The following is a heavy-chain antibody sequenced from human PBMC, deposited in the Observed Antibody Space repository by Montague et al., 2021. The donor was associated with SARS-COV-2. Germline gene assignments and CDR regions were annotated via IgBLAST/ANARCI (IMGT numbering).Heavy chain of an antibody. CDR3: ARHMGPVLVGVTGGNWFDP. V-gene: IGHV4-39*01. J-gene: IGHJ5*02. D-gene: IGHD6-13*01. CDR1: GASISTSTDH. CDR2: FSYSDST. Sequence: SETLSLTCSVSGASISTSTDHWAWIRQSPGKGLEWVGSFSYSDSTHHNPSLRSRVTISVDSSKNQIPLKLNSVTAADTAIYYCARHMGPVLVGVTGGNWFDPWGQGTLVTVSS.